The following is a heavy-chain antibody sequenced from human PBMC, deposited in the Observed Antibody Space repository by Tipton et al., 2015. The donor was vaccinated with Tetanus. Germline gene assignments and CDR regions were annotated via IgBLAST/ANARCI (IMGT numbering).Heavy chain of an antibody. CDR2: IYSGGTT. J-gene: IGHJ4*02. CDR3: TRTISNDYVAA. D-gene: IGHD4-17*01. V-gene: IGHV3-53*01. Sequence: SLRLSCAASGFTFTTAWMSWVRQAPGEGLEWVSIIYSGGTTYYADSEKGRFTISRDNSRNTLYLQMSSLRVEDTAVYYCTRTISNDYVAAWGQGTLVTVSS. CDR1: GFTFTTAW.